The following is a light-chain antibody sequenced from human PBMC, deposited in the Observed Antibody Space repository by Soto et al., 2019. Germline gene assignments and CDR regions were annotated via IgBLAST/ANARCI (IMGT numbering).Light chain of an antibody. CDR2: DVS. Sequence: QSVLTQPASVSGSPGQSITISCTGTSSDVGGYNYVSWYQQHPGKAPKLMIYDVSNRPSGVSNRFSGSKSGNTASLTISGIQAEDEADYYCSSYTSSSTVVFGGGTKVIVL. CDR3: SSYTSSSTVV. J-gene: IGLJ2*01. CDR1: SSDVGGYNY. V-gene: IGLV2-14*01.